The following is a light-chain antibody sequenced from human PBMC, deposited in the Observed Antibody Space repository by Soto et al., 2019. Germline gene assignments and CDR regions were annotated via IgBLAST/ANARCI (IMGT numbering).Light chain of an antibody. CDR1: QSVLYSSNNKNY. J-gene: IGKJ1*01. V-gene: IGKV4-1*01. CDR3: QQYYTTPWT. CDR2: WAS. Sequence: DLEMTQSPDSLAVSLGERATINGKSSQSVLYSSNNKNYLAWYQQKPGQPPKALIYWASTRESGVPDRFSGSGSGTDFTLTISSLQAEDVAVYYCQQYYTTPWTFGQGTKVDIK.